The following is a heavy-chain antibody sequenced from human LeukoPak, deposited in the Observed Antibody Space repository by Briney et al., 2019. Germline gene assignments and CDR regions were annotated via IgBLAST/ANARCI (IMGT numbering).Heavy chain of an antibody. J-gene: IGHJ4*02. Sequence: SETLSLTCTVSGGSISSYYWSWIRQPPGKGLEWIGYIYYSGSTNYNPSLKSRVTISVDTSKNQFSLKLSSVTAADTAVYYCAGLVYDSSGYFDYWGQGTLVTVSS. CDR1: GGSISSYY. D-gene: IGHD3-22*01. V-gene: IGHV4-59*01. CDR2: IYYSGST. CDR3: AGLVYDSSGYFDY.